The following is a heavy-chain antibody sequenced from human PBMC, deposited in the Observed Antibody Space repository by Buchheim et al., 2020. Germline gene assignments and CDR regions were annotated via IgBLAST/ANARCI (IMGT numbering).Heavy chain of an antibody. CDR1: GDSIHSGGYS. J-gene: IGHJ4*02. D-gene: IGHD4-17*01. CDR3: ARGSGDYDYFDY. Sequence: HLHLQESGSGLVNPSQTLSLTCAVSGDSIHSGGYSWSWIRQPPGKGLEWIGYIYHSGTTHYNPSLKSRVTISVDRSKNQFSLKLSSVTAADTAVYYCARGSGDYDYFDYWGQGTL. CDR2: IYHSGTT. V-gene: IGHV4-30-2*01.